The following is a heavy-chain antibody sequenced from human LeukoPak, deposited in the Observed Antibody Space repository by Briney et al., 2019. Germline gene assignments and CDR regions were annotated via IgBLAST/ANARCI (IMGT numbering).Heavy chain of an antibody. CDR1: GFTFSRYE. CDR2: ISSNGDST. V-gene: IGHV3-64*01. CDR3: ARDRPGDV. Sequence: GGSLRLSCAASGFTFSRYEMHWVRQAPGKGLEYVSAISSNGDSTYYANFVKGRFITSRDNSKNTLYLQMGSLRPEDMAVYYCARDRPGDVWGEGTTVTVSS. J-gene: IGHJ6*04.